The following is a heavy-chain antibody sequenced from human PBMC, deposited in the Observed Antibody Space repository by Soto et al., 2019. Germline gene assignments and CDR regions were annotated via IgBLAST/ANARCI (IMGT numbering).Heavy chain of an antibody. V-gene: IGHV3-30-3*01. D-gene: IGHD4-17*01. Sequence: QVQLVESGGGVVQPGRSLRLSCAASGFTFSSYARHWVRQAPGKGLEWVAVISYDGSNKYYADSVKGRFTISRDNSKNTLYLQMNSLRAEDTAVYYCARGPDGDHDYWGQGTLVTVSS. CDR3: ARGPDGDHDY. J-gene: IGHJ4*02. CDR2: ISYDGSNK. CDR1: GFTFSSYA.